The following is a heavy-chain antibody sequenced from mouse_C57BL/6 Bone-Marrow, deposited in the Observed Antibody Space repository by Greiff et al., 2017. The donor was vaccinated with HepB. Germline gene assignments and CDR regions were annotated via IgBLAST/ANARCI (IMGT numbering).Heavy chain of an antibody. J-gene: IGHJ2*01. V-gene: IGHV14-2*01. CDR3: ASVVTFYYFDY. Sequence: EVQLQQSGAELVKPGASVKLSCTASGFNIKDYYMHWVKQRTEQGLEWIGRIDPEDGETKYAPKFQGKATITADTSSNTANLQLSSLTSEDTAVYYCASVVTFYYFDYWGQGTTLTVSS. D-gene: IGHD1-1*01. CDR1: GFNIKDYY. CDR2: IDPEDGET.